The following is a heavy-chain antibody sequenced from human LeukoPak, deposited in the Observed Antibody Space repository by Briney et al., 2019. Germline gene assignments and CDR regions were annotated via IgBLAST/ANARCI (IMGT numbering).Heavy chain of an antibody. V-gene: IGHV3-30*04. Sequence: GGSLRLSCAASGFTFSSYAMHWVRQAPGKGLEWVAVISYDGSNKYYADSVKGRFTISRDNSKNTLYLQMNSLRAEDTAVYYCARVYCSSTSCYGGNWFDPWGQGTLVTVSS. CDR2: ISYDGSNK. D-gene: IGHD2-2*01. CDR3: ARVYCSSTSCYGGNWFDP. J-gene: IGHJ5*02. CDR1: GFTFSSYA.